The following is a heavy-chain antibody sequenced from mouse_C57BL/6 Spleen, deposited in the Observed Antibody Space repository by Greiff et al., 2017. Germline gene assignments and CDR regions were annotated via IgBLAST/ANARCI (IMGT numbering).Heavy chain of an antibody. CDR2: IRNKANGYTT. D-gene: IGHD2-13*01. V-gene: IGHV7-3*01. Sequence: EVKLMESGGGLVQPGGSLSLSCAASGFTFTDYYMSWVRQPPGKALEWLGFIRNKANGYTTEYSASVKGRFTISRDNSQSILYLQMNALRAEDSATYDCARYLVRGYAMDYWGQGTSVTVSS. J-gene: IGHJ4*01. CDR1: GFTFTDYY. CDR3: ARYLVRGYAMDY.